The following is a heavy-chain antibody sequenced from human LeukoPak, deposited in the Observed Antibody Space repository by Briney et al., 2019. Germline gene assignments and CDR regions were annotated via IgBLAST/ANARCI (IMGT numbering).Heavy chain of an antibody. CDR2: ISAYNGNT. CDR1: GYTLTSYG. J-gene: IGHJ6*03. Sequence: ASVKVSCKASGYTLTSYGISWVRQAPGQGLEWMGWISAYNGNTNYAQKLQGRVTMTTDTSTSTAYMELRSLRSDDTAVYYCARAVDYYYYMDVWGKGTTVTVSS. V-gene: IGHV1-18*01. CDR3: ARAVDYYYYMDV.